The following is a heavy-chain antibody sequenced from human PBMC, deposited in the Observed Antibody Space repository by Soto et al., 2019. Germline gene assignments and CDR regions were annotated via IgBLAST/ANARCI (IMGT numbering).Heavy chain of an antibody. CDR2: IEYNAKNR. J-gene: IGHJ6*02. CDR3: ARGGDDYCSGTRCFHYYGLDV. V-gene: IGHV3-33*05. Sequence: QVQLVESGGGVVQPGTSLRLSCTASGFTFNSYGIHWVRQAPGKGLEWLALIEYNAKNRFYADSVKGRFSISRDNSRNTVYLQVNGLGAEDTAVYYCARGGDDYCSGTRCFHYYGLDVWGQGTTVIVSS. CDR1: GFTFNSYG. D-gene: IGHD2-15*01.